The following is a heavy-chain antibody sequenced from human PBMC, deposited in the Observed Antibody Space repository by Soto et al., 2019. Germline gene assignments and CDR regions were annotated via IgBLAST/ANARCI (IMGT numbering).Heavy chain of an antibody. V-gene: IGHV4-4*07. CDR1: GASISGFY. Sequence: SETLSLTCTVSGASISGFYWSWIRKSAGKGLEWIGRIYATGTTDYNPSLKSRVMMSVDTSKKQFSLKLRSVTAADTAVYYCVRDGTKTLRDWFDPWGQG. D-gene: IGHD1-1*01. CDR2: IYATGTT. J-gene: IGHJ5*02. CDR3: VRDGTKTLRDWFDP.